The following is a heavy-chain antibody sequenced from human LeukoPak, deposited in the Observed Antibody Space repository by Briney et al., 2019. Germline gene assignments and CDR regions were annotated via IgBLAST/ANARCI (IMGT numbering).Heavy chain of an antibody. Sequence: SETLSLTCAVYGGSFSGYYWSWIRQPPGKGLEWIGEINHSGSTNYNPSLKGRVTISVDTSKNQFSLKLSSVTAADTAVYYCASLDCSSTSCYHFDYWGQGTLVTVSS. J-gene: IGHJ4*02. CDR2: INHSGST. CDR1: GGSFSGYY. V-gene: IGHV4-34*01. D-gene: IGHD2-2*01. CDR3: ASLDCSSTSCYHFDY.